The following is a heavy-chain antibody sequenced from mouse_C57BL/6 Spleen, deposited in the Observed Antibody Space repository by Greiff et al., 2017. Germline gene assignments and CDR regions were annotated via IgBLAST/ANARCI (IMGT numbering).Heavy chain of an antibody. Sequence: EVMLVESGGGLVQPGGSLSLSCAASGFTFTDYYMSWVRQPPGKALEWLGFIRNKANGYTTEYSASVKGRFTISRDNSQSILYLQMNALRAEDSATYYCARSLLSTGTYYYAMDYWGQGTSVTVSS. CDR1: GFTFTDYY. V-gene: IGHV7-3*01. CDR3: ARSLLSTGTYYYAMDY. J-gene: IGHJ4*01. CDR2: IRNKANGYTT. D-gene: IGHD4-1*02.